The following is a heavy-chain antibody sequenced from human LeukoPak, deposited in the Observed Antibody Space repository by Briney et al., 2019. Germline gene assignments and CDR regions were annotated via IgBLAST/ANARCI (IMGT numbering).Heavy chain of an antibody. CDR3: ARYYYDTSGYYYPFDS. CDR2: ISAYNGNT. J-gene: IGHJ4*02. V-gene: IGHV1-18*01. Sequence: ASVKVSCKASGYTFTSYGISWVRQAPGQGLEWMGWISAYNGNTKYAQKLQGRVTMTTDTSTSKAYMELRSLRSDDTAVYYCARYYYDTSGYYYPFDSWGQGTLVTVSS. D-gene: IGHD3-22*01. CDR1: GYTFTSYG.